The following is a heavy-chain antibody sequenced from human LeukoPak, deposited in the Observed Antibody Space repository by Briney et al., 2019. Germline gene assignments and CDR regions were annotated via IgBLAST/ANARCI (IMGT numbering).Heavy chain of an antibody. Sequence: ASVKVSCKASGYTFTSYYMHWVRQAPGQGLEWMGIINPSGGSTSYAQKFQGRVTMTRDMSTSTVYMELSSLRSEDTAVYYCARHGPGGEGYYYYMDVWGKGTTVTVSS. J-gene: IGHJ6*03. CDR1: GYTFTSYY. D-gene: IGHD3-10*01. CDR2: INPSGGST. V-gene: IGHV1-46*01. CDR3: ARHGPGGEGYYYYMDV.